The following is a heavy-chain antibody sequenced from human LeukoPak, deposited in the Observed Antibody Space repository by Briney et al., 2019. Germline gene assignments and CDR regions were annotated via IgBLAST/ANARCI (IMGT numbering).Heavy chain of an antibody. Sequence: PSETLSLTCTVSGGSISSYYWSWIRQPPGKGQEWIGYIYYSGSTNYNPSLKSRVTISVDTSKIQFSLKLSSVTAADTAVYYCARPRGSSGPLDPWGQGTLVTVSS. J-gene: IGHJ5*02. CDR1: GGSISSYY. D-gene: IGHD3-22*01. CDR2: IYYSGST. V-gene: IGHV4-59*01. CDR3: ARPRGSSGPLDP.